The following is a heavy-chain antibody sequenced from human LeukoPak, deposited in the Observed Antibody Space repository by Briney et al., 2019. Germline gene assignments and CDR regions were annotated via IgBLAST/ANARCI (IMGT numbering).Heavy chain of an antibody. Sequence: SETLSLTCTVSGGSISSYYWSRIRQPPGKGLEWIGYIYYSGSTNYNPSLKSRVTISVDTSKNQFSLKLSSVTAADTAVYYCARTVEMATIRRAGWFDPWGQGTLVTVSS. CDR2: IYYSGST. V-gene: IGHV4-59*01. J-gene: IGHJ5*02. CDR1: GGSISSYY. D-gene: IGHD5-24*01. CDR3: ARTVEMATIRRAGWFDP.